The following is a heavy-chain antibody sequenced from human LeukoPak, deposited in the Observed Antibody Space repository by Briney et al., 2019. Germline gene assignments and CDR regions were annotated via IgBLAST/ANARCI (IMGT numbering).Heavy chain of an antibody. Sequence: GASVKVSCKASGGTFSSYAISWVRQAPGQGLEWMGGIIPIFGTANYAQKFQGRVTITTDESTSTAYMELSSLRSEDTAVYYCARTTSYCSSTSCPWHYYYYYMDVWGKGTTVTVSS. CDR3: ARTTSYCSSTSCPWHYYYYYMDV. CDR2: IIPIFGTA. V-gene: IGHV1-69*05. CDR1: GGTFSSYA. J-gene: IGHJ6*03. D-gene: IGHD2-2*01.